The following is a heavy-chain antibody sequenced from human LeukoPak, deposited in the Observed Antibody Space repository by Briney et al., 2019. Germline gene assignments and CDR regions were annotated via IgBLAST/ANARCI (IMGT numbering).Heavy chain of an antibody. J-gene: IGHJ3*02. CDR3: ARFVVVAATPDAFDI. Sequence: PSETLSLTCTVSGYSISSGYYWSWIRQPAGKGLEWIGRIYTSGSTNYNPSLKSRVTMSVDTSKNQFSLKLSSVTAADTAVYYCARFVVVAATPDAFDIWGQGTMVTVSS. D-gene: IGHD2-15*01. V-gene: IGHV4-4*07. CDR1: GYSISSGYY. CDR2: IYTSGST.